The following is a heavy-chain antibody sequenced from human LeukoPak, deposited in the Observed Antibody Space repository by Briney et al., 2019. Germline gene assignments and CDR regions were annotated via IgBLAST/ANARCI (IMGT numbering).Heavy chain of an antibody. CDR3: GKSGSRGNYYMDV. D-gene: IGHD6-13*01. J-gene: IGHJ6*03. CDR1: GYTFTGYY. CDR2: INPNSGGT. V-gene: IGHV1-2*02. Sequence: GASVKVSCKASGYTFTGYYMHWVRQAPGQGLEWMGWINPNSGGTNYAQKFQGRVTMTRDTSISTAYMELSRLRSDDTAVYYCGKSGSRGNYYMDVWGKGTTVTVSS.